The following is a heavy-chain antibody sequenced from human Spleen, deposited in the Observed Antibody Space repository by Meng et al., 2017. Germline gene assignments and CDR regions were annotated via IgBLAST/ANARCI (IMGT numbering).Heavy chain of an antibody. Sequence: GESLKISCAASGFTFSSYAMSWVRQAPGKGLEWVSAISDSGGSTYYADSVKGRFTISRDNSKNTLYLQMNSLRAEDTAGYYCAKDPYRYNYYYYYGMDVWGQGTTVTVSS. CDR3: AKDPYRYNYYYYYGMDV. V-gene: IGHV3-23*01. CDR2: ISDSGGST. CDR1: GFTFSSYA. J-gene: IGHJ6*02. D-gene: IGHD1-26*01.